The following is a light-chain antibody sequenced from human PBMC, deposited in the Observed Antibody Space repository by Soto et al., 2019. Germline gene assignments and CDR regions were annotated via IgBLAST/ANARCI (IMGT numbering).Light chain of an antibody. CDR3: TSNTSTSTLV. J-gene: IGLJ2*01. Sequence: QSALTQPASVSGSPGQSITISCTGTSNDIGANDYVSWYQHHPGQAPKILIYEAANRPSGVSHRFSGSKSGNTASLTISGLQAEDEADYFCTSNTSTSTLVFGGGTQLTVL. V-gene: IGLV2-14*01. CDR1: SNDIGANDY. CDR2: EAA.